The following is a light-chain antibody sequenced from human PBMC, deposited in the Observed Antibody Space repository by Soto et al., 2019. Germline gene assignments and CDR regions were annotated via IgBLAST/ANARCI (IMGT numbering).Light chain of an antibody. CDR3: QKYHSAPRT. CDR2: AAS. V-gene: IGKV1-27*01. J-gene: IGKJ1*01. Sequence: DIQMTQSPSSLSASVGDRVTITCRASQGISNYLAWYQQKPGKVPKLLIYAASTLQSVVLSRFSGSGSGTDFTLTISRLQPEDVATYYCQKYHSAPRTFGQGTRVEIK. CDR1: QGISNY.